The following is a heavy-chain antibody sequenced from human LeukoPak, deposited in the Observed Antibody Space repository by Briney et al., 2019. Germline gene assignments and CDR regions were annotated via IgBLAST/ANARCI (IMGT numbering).Heavy chain of an antibody. CDR1: GGSISSYY. CDR2: IYNRGST. V-gene: IGHV4-4*09. Sequence: PLETLSLTCTVSGGSISSYYWSWIRQPPGKGLEWIGYIYNRGSTNYNPSLKSRVTISVDTSKNQFSLKLSSVTAADTAVYYCASGITGTTGSYYYYYMDVWGKGTTVTVSS. J-gene: IGHJ6*03. CDR3: ASGITGTTGSYYYYYMDV. D-gene: IGHD1-14*01.